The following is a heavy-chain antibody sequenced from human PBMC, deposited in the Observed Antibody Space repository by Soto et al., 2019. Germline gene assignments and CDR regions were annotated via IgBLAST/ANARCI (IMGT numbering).Heavy chain of an antibody. V-gene: IGHV4-38-2*01. CDR2: IYHSGST. D-gene: IGHD3-22*01. Sequence: LSLTCAVSGYSISSGYYWGWIRQPPGKGLEWIGSIYHSGSTYYNPSLKSRVTISVGTSKNQFSLKLSSVTAADTAVYYCARADSFDAFDIWGRGTMVTVSS. J-gene: IGHJ3*02. CDR3: ARADSFDAFDI. CDR1: GYSISSGYY.